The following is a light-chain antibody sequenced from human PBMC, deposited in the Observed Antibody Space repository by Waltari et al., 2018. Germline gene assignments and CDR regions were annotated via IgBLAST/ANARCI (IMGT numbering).Light chain of an antibody. V-gene: IGLV2-14*01. CDR2: EVS. Sequence: QSALTQPASVSGSPGQSITISCTGTSSDVGAYNPVPWYQQHPGKAPQLMIYEVSNRPSGISNRFSGSKSGYTASLTISGLQAEDEAEYYCSSYTSSTTLLYVFGTGTKVTVL. CDR1: SSDVGAYNP. CDR3: SSYTSSTTLLYV. J-gene: IGLJ1*01.